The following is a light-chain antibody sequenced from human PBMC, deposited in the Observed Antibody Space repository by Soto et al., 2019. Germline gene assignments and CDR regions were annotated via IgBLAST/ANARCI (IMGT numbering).Light chain of an antibody. V-gene: IGLV3-21*02. CDR3: QVWDTYVDHGV. Sequence: SYELTQPPSVSVAPGQTAKITCGGENIGVKSVNWYLQKPGQAPVLVVYDDSDRPSGIPERFSGSNSNDGATLTISRFEDGDEADYYCQVWDTYVDHGVFGGGTQLTVL. CDR1: NIGVKS. CDR2: DDS. J-gene: IGLJ7*01.